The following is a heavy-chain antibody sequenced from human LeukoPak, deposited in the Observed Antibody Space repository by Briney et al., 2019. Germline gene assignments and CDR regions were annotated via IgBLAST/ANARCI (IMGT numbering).Heavy chain of an antibody. CDR1: GFTFSSYS. CDR3: ARGRSGWIDY. D-gene: IGHD6-19*01. J-gene: IGHJ4*02. V-gene: IGHV3-21*01. CDR2: ISNSSSYI. Sequence: GGSLRLSCAASGFTFSSYSMNWVRQAPGKGLEWVSSISNSSSYIYYADSVKGRFTISRDNAKNSLYLQMNSLRAEDTAVYYCARGRSGWIDYWGQGTLVTVSS.